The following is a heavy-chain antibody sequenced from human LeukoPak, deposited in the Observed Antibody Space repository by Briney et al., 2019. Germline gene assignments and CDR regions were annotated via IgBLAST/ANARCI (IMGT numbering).Heavy chain of an antibody. CDR1: GFTFSSYA. J-gene: IGHJ4*02. Sequence: GGSLRLSCAASGFTFSSYAMSWVRQAPGKGLEWVSAISGSGGSTYYADSVKGRFTISRDNSKNTLYLQMNSLRAEDTAVYYCAKDHFISSSWSDSVDYWGQGTLVTVSS. V-gene: IGHV3-23*01. CDR3: AKDHFISSSWSDSVDY. D-gene: IGHD6-13*01. CDR2: ISGSGGST.